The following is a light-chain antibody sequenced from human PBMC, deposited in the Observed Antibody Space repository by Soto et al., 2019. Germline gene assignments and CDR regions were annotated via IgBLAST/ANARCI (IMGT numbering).Light chain of an antibody. V-gene: IGKV1-12*01. CDR1: QAIDSW. CDR3: QQYGSSIT. J-gene: IGKJ5*01. CDR2: TGA. Sequence: DIQMTQSPSSVSASVGDRVTITCRASQAIDSWLAWYQQKPGEAPKLLIFTGALFHSGVPPRFSGSGSGTDFTLTISRLEPEDFAVYYCQQYGSSITFGQGTRLEIK.